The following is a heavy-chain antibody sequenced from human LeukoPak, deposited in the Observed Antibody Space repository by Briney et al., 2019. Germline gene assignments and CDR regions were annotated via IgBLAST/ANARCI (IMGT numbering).Heavy chain of an antibody. CDR2: IYYSGST. CDR1: GDSINNYC. D-gene: IGHD5-24*01. J-gene: IGHJ4*02. Sequence: SETLSLTCTVSGDSINNYCWTWIRQPPGKALEWIGNIYYSGSTNYNPSLKSRVTMSVDTSKNQSSLKVSSVTAADTAVFYCATGAGWLPDYWSQGTLVTVSS. CDR3: ATGAGWLPDY. V-gene: IGHV4-59*01.